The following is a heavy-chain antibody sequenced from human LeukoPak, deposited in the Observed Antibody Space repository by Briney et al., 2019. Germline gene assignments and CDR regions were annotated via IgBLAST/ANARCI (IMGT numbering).Heavy chain of an antibody. CDR2: INSDGSII. CDR3: AKDTGIAAAGGLDY. CDR1: GFTFGSYW. V-gene: IGHV3-74*03. D-gene: IGHD6-13*01. J-gene: IGHJ4*02. Sequence: GGSLRLSCAASGFTFGSYWFYWVRQVPGKGLLWVSRINSDGSIITYADSVKGRFTISRDNAKNTLYLQMNSLRAEDTAVYYCAKDTGIAAAGGLDYWGQGTLVTVSS.